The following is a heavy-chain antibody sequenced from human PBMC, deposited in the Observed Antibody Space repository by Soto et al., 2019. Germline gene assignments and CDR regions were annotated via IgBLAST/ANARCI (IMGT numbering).Heavy chain of an antibody. CDR3: AGLSYGDNVGLMDY. Sequence: GGSLRLSCAASGFTFSSYGMHWVRQTPGKGLEWVAVIWYDGSDKYYADSVKGRFTISRDNSKNTLYLQMNSLRVEDTAMYYCAGLSYGDNVGLMDYWGQGTLVTVSS. J-gene: IGHJ4*02. CDR1: GFTFSSYG. CDR2: IWYDGSDK. V-gene: IGHV3-33*01. D-gene: IGHD4-17*01.